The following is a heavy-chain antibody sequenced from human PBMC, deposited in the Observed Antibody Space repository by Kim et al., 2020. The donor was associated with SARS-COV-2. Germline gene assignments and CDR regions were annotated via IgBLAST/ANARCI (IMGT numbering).Heavy chain of an antibody. CDR1: GFTFSSYG. CDR2: IWYDGSNK. J-gene: IGHJ4*02. CDR3: ASTMVRGAKGY. V-gene: IGHV3-33*01. D-gene: IGHD3-10*01. Sequence: GGSLRLSCAASGFTFSSYGMHWVRQAPGKGLEWVAVIWYDGSNKYYADSVKGRFTISRDNSKNTLYLQMNSLRAEDTAVYYCASTMVRGAKGYWGQGTLVTVSS.